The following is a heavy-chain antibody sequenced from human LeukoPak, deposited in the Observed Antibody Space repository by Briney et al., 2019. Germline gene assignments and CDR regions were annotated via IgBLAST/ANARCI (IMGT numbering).Heavy chain of an antibody. D-gene: IGHD6-13*01. CDR3: AREISSSWSDYFDY. CDR2: IKQDGSEK. J-gene: IGHJ4*02. CDR1: GFTFSSYW. Sequence: GGCLRLSCAASGFTFSSYWMSWVRQAPGKGLEWVANIKQDGSEKYYVDSVKGRFTISRDNAKNSLYLQMNSLRAEDTAVYYCAREISSSWSDYFDYGGQGTLVTVSS. V-gene: IGHV3-7*01.